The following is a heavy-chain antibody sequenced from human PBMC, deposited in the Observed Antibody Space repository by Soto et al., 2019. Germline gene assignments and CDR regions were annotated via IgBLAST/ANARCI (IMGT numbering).Heavy chain of an antibody. V-gene: IGHV1-69*06. CDR1: GSRFSNYV. CDR3: AREGRGKKAGYNGLVSLGY. J-gene: IGHJ4*02. D-gene: IGHD2-2*02. CDR2: IIPIFNST. Sequence: QVQLVQSGAEVKTPGSSLKVSCKVSGSRFSNYVISWVRQAPGHGLEWLGRIIPIFNSTKYAQNFQGRVTITADKSTSTASLELSSLRSDDTAVYYCAREGRGKKAGYNGLVSLGYCCQGTLVTVSS.